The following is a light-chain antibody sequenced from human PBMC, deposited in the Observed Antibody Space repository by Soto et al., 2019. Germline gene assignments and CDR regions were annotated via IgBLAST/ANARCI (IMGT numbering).Light chain of an antibody. V-gene: IGKV1-6*02. CDR2: AAT. CDR1: QGIGND. Sequence: AIQMAQSPSSLSAFVGDRVTITCRASQGIGNDVGWYQQKPGKAPKLLIYAATTLQSGVSSRFSGTRSGTDFTLTISSLQPEDFATYYCLQDHNYPLTFGGGTRVDIK. J-gene: IGKJ4*01. CDR3: LQDHNYPLT.